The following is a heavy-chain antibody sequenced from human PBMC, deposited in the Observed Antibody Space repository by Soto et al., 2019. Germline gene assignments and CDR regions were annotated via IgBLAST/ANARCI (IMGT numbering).Heavy chain of an antibody. CDR1: GLTFCSYI. J-gene: IGHJ6*02. V-gene: IGHV3-21*01. D-gene: IGHD3-10*02. Sequence: PAGSMKLSCAASGLTFCSYIMNWVRKDPGKGLEWVSSISSSSSYIYYADPVKGRFTISRDNAKNSLYLQMNSLRAEDTAVYYCAREWGCSGSYYPAYYYYGMDVWGQGTTVTVSS. CDR2: ISSSSSYI. CDR3: AREWGCSGSYYPAYYYYGMDV.